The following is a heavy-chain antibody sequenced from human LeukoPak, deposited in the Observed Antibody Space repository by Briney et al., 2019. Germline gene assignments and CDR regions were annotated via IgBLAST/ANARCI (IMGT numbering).Heavy chain of an antibody. Sequence: SQSLSLTCTVSGGSISSGSYYWSWIRQPAGKGLEWIGRIYTSGSTNYNPSLKSRVTISVDTSKNQFSLRLSSVTAADTAVCYCARAAALGLDYWGQGTLATVSS. CDR3: ARAAALGLDY. D-gene: IGHD6-13*01. CDR1: GGSISSGSYY. V-gene: IGHV4-61*02. CDR2: IYTSGST. J-gene: IGHJ4*02.